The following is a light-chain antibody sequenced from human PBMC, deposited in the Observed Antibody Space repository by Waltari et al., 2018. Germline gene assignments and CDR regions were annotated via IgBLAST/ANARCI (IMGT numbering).Light chain of an antibody. Sequence: DIQMTQSPSSLSASVGDRVTITCRASENVNNYLNWYQQKPGKAPKLLIYKASTLQSGVASRFSGSGSGTDYTFTISSLQSEDVATYYCQHGYGTPFTFGPGTKLDIK. CDR3: QHGYGTPFT. J-gene: IGKJ3*01. CDR2: KAS. CDR1: ENVNNY. V-gene: IGKV1-39*01.